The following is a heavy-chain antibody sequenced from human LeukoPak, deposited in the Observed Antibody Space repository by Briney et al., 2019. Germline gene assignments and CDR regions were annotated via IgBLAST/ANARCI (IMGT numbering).Heavy chain of an antibody. Sequence: GGSLRLSCAASGFTFDDYAMHWVRQAPGKGLEWVSAISGSGGSTYYADSVKGRFTISRDNAKNSLYLQMNSLRAEDTAVYYCARDLEGATRSGYWGQGTLVTVSS. CDR3: ARDLEGATRSGY. CDR2: ISGSGGST. J-gene: IGHJ4*02. D-gene: IGHD4/OR15-4a*01. CDR1: GFTFDDYA. V-gene: IGHV3-43*02.